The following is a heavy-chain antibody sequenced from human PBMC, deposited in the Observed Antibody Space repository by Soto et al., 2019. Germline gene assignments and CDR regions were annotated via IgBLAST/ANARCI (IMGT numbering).Heavy chain of an antibody. CDR3: ASVLWATILTRFDP. J-gene: IGHJ5*02. CDR2: IYNSGSN. V-gene: IGHV4-39*01. CDR1: GGSISSSSYY. Sequence: QPQLQESGPGLVKPSETLSLTCSVSGGSISSSSYYWGWIRQPPGRGLEWIGSIYNSGSNYYNPSLKSGVTMSVDTSKNQFSLNLDSVTAADTAVYYCASVLWATILTRFDPWGQGTLVTVSS. D-gene: IGHD3-10*01.